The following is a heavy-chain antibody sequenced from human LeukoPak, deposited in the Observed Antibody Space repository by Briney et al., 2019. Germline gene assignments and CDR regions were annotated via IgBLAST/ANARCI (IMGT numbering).Heavy chain of an antibody. V-gene: IGHV3-74*01. CDR2: INSDGSST. J-gene: IGHJ4*02. Sequence: GGSLRLSCVASGFTFSSYWMHWVRQAPGKGLVWVSRINSDGSSTSYADSVKGRFTISRDNAKNTLYLQMNSLRAEDTAVYYCARDIPEIDGWNGLDAPPPFFDYWGQGTLVTVSS. CDR1: GFTFSSYW. D-gene: IGHD1-1*01. CDR3: ARDIPEIDGWNGLDAPPPFFDY.